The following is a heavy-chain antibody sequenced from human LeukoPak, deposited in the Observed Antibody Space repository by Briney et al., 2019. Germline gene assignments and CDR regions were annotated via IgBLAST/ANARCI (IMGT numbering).Heavy chain of an antibody. CDR3: ARSKGYMVRGVYYYYMDV. J-gene: IGHJ6*03. D-gene: IGHD3-10*01. CDR2: IYTSGST. Sequence: PSQTLSLTCTVSGGSISSGSYYWSWIRQPAGKGLEWIGRIYTSGSTNYNPSLKSRVTISVDTSKNQFSLKLSSVTAADTAVYYCARSKGYMVRGVYYYYMDVWGKGTTVTISS. V-gene: IGHV4-61*02. CDR1: GGSISSGSYY.